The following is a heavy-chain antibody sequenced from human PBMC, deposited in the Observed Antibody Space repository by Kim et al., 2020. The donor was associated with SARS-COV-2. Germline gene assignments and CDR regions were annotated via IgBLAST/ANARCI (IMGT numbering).Heavy chain of an antibody. CDR3: ARVAPITMVRGVIPYYYYGMDV. V-gene: IGHV3-7*03. Sequence: GGSLRLSCAASGFTFSSYWMSWVRQAPGKGREWVANIKQDGSEKYYVDSVKGRFTISRDNAKNSLYLQMNSLRAEDTAVYYCARVAPITMVRGVIPYYYYGMDVWGQGTTVTVSS. CDR1: GFTFSSYW. CDR2: IKQDGSEK. D-gene: IGHD3-10*01. J-gene: IGHJ6*02.